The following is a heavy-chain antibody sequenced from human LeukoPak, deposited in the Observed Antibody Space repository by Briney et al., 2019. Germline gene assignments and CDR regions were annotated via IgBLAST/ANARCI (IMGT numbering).Heavy chain of an antibody. V-gene: IGHV4-34*01. Sequence: SETLSLTCAVYGGSFSGYYWSWIRQPPGKGLEWIGEINHSGSTNYNPSLKSRVTISVDTSKNQFSLKLSSVTAADTAAYYCARGTYYYDSSGPPFGYWGQGTLVTVSS. CDR3: ARGTYYYDSSGPPFGY. CDR2: INHSGST. CDR1: GGSFSGYY. D-gene: IGHD3-22*01. J-gene: IGHJ4*02.